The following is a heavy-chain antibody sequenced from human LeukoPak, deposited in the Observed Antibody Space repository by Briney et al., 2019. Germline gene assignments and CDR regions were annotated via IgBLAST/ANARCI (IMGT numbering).Heavy chain of an antibody. V-gene: IGHV3-7*01. Sequence: PGGSLRLSCAASGFTFSSYWMSWVRQAPGKGLEWVANIKLDGSEKNYVDSVKGRFTISRDNAKNSVYLQMNSLRAEDTAAYYCARGGTATYYFDYWGQGTLVTVSS. CDR2: IKLDGSEK. CDR1: GFTFSSYW. CDR3: ARGGTATYYFDY. J-gene: IGHJ4*02. D-gene: IGHD3-16*01.